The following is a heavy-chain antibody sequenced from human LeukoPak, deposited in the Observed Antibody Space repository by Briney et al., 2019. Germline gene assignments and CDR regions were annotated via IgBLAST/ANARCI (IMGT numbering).Heavy chain of an antibody. D-gene: IGHD6-13*01. Sequence: GGSLRLSCAASGFTFSSYAMSWVRQAPGKGLEWVSSISSSSSYIYYADSVKGRFTISRDNAKNSLYLQMNSLRAEDTAVYYCATAAGPEYYYYGMDVWGQGTTVTVSS. V-gene: IGHV3-21*01. CDR3: ATAAGPEYYYYGMDV. CDR1: GFTFSSYA. CDR2: ISSSSSYI. J-gene: IGHJ6*02.